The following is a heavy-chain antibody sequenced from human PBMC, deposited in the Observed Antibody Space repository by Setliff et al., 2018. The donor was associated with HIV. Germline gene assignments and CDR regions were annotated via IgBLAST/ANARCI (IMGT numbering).Heavy chain of an antibody. D-gene: IGHD3-10*01. CDR1: GYSFTDHY. Sequence: GASVKVSCKASGYSFTDHYMHWVRQAPGQGLEWMGWTNPRSGGTNYAQKFQGTVTMTRDTSINTAYMEMNSLRVDDTAVYYCAKGSGAAWPYYFDYWGQGTLVTVSS. J-gene: IGHJ4*02. V-gene: IGHV1-2*02. CDR3: AKGSGAAWPYYFDY. CDR2: TNPRSGGT.